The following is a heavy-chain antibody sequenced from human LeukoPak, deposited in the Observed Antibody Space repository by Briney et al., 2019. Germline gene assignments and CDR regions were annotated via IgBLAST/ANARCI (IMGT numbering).Heavy chain of an antibody. CDR1: GGSISSGGYY. Sequence: SETLSLTCTASGGSISSGGYYWSWIRQHPGKGLEWIGYIYYSGSTYYNPSLKSRVTISVDTSKNQFSLKLSSVTAADTAVYYCARDSGGRIAAAGWFDYWGQGTLVTVSS. J-gene: IGHJ4*02. V-gene: IGHV4-31*03. D-gene: IGHD6-13*01. CDR2: IYYSGST. CDR3: ARDSGGRIAAAGWFDY.